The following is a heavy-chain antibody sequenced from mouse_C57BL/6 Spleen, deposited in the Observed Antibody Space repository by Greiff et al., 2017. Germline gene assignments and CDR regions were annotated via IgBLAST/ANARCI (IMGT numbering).Heavy chain of an antibody. CDR1: GFNIQDYY. J-gene: IGHJ1*01. V-gene: IGHV14-2*01. D-gene: IGHD2-2*01. CDR3: AFLWLAWYFDV. CDR2: IDPEDGET. Sequence: EVQLQQSGAELVKPGASVKLSCTASGFNIQDYYMHWVKQRTEQGLEWIGRIDPEDGETKYAPKFQGKASITAVPSSNTAYLQLSSLTSEDTAVYYCAFLWLAWYFDVWGAWATVTVSS.